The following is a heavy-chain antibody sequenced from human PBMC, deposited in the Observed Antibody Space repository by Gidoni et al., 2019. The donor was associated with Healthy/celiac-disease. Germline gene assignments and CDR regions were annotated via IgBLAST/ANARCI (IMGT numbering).Heavy chain of an antibody. D-gene: IGHD3-3*01. Sequence: QVQLVQSGAEVKKPGSSVKVSGKASGGTFSSYAISWVRQAPGQGLEWMGGIIPIFGTANYAQKFQGRVTITADKSTSTAYMELSSLRSEDTAVYYCARILGDFGVVRAYYYYGMDVWGQGTTVTVSS. V-gene: IGHV1-69*06. J-gene: IGHJ6*02. CDR1: GGTFSSYA. CDR3: ARILGDFGVVRAYYYYGMDV. CDR2: IIPIFGTA.